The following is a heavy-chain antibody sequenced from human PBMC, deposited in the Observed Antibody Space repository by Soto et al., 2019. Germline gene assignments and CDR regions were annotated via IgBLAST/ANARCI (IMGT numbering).Heavy chain of an antibody. J-gene: IGHJ4*02. Sequence: SETLSLTCTVSDGSISSYYWNWIRQPPGKGLEWIGYIDYSGNTKYNPSLKSRVTISVDTSKNQFSLNLRSVTAADTAVYYCATMGTPVTGLYYFDYWGQGTLVTVSS. CDR1: DGSISSYY. CDR3: ATMGTPVTGLYYFDY. CDR2: IDYSGNT. V-gene: IGHV4-59*01. D-gene: IGHD4-17*01.